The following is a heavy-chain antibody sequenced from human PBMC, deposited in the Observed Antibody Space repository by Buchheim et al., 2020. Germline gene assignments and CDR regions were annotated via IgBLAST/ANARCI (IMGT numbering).Heavy chain of an antibody. CDR2: IYHSGST. V-gene: IGHV4-30-2*01. CDR1: GGSISSGGYS. CDR3: AANSVWSRWGMDV. J-gene: IGHJ6*02. D-gene: IGHD3-3*01. Sequence: QLQLQESGSGLVKPSQTLSLTCAVSGGSISSGGYSWSWIRQPPGKGLEWIGYIYHSGSTYYNPSLQSRVTISVARSTHQFSLKLSSVTAADTAVYYCAANSVWSRWGMDVWGQGTT.